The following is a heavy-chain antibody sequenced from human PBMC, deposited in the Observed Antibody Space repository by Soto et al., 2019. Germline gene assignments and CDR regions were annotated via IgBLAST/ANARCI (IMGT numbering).Heavy chain of an antibody. CDR2: IYHSGST. Sequence: SEAQSVMSAVSGGSISSSNWWSWVRQPPGKGLEWIGEIYHSGSTNYNPSLKSRVTISVDKSKNQFSLKLSSVTAADTAVYYCASNLSVYYYGSGSYSWFDSWGQGTLST. CDR3: ASNLSVYYYGSGSYSWFDS. J-gene: IGHJ5*01. D-gene: IGHD3-10*01. CDR1: GGSISSSNW. V-gene: IGHV4-4*02.